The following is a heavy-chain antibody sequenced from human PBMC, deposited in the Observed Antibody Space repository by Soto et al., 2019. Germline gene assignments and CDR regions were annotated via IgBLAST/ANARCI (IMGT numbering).Heavy chain of an antibody. J-gene: IGHJ6*02. CDR1: GFTFSSYS. Sequence: GSLRLSCAASGFTFSSYSMNWVRQAPGKGLEWVSSISSSSSYIYYADSVKGRFTISRDNAKNSLYLQMNSLRAEDTAVYYCARDAPGIVVVPAAHYYYGMDVWGQGTTVTVS. D-gene: IGHD2-2*01. V-gene: IGHV3-21*01. CDR2: ISSSSSYI. CDR3: ARDAPGIVVVPAAHYYYGMDV.